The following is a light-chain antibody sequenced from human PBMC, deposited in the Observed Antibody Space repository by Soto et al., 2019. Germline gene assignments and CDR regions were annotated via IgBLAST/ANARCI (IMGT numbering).Light chain of an antibody. CDR3: QQYGSSPPYT. Sequence: EVVLTQSPGTLFLSPGERASLSCRASQSVSNNYLAWYQQKPGQSPKLLIFGSSDRATGIPDRFSGSGSGTDFTLTISRLEPEDFAVYYCQQYGSSPPYTCGQGTKLEIK. V-gene: IGKV3-20*01. CDR1: QSVSNNY. CDR2: GSS. J-gene: IGKJ2*01.